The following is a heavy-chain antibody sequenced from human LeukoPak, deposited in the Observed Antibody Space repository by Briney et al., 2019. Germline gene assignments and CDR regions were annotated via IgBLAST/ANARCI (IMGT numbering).Heavy chain of an antibody. V-gene: IGHV3-30*18. CDR1: GFTFSSYG. Sequence: GGSLRLSCAASGFTFSSYGMHWVRQAPGKGLERVAVISYDGSNKYYADSVKGRFTISRDNSKNMLYLQMNSLRVEDTAVYYCAKGRLVVTGIDYWGQGTQVTVSS. CDR3: AKGRLVVTGIDY. CDR2: ISYDGSNK. D-gene: IGHD2-21*02. J-gene: IGHJ4*02.